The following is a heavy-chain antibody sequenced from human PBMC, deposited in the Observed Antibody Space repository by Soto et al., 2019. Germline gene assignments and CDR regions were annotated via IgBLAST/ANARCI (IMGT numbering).Heavy chain of an antibody. Sequence: SGGSLRLSCAASGFTFSSYAMHWVRQAPGKGLEWVGRSRDKPQGYSTAYAASVKGRFTTSRDESKNSAYLQMNSLKTEDTAVYYCVRATYFSDSSGYTRCLDYWGQGTLVTVSS. CDR1: GFTFSSYA. D-gene: IGHD3-22*01. V-gene: IGHV3-72*01. CDR3: VRATYFSDSSGYTRCLDY. CDR2: SRDKPQGYST. J-gene: IGHJ4*02.